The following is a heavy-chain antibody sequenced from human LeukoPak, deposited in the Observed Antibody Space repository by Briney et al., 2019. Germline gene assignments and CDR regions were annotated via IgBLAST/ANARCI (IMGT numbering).Heavy chain of an antibody. CDR3: ARAYDSSSYGRDYYYYGMDV. CDR1: GGSISSYY. CDR2: IYYSGST. J-gene: IGHJ6*02. V-gene: IGHV4-59*08. Sequence: PSETLSLTCTVSGGSISSYYWSWIRQPPGKGLEWIGYIYYSGSTNYNPSLKSRVTISVDTSKNQFSLKLSSVTAADTAVYYCARAYDSSSYGRDYYYYGMDVWGQGTTVTVSS. D-gene: IGHD3-22*01.